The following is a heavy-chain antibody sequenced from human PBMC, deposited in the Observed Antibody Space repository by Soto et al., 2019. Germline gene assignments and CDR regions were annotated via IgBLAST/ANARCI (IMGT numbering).Heavy chain of an antibody. J-gene: IGHJ4*02. Sequence: GGSLRLSCAASGFTFSSYAMSWVRQAPGKGLEWVSAISGSGGSTYYADSVKGRFTISRDNSRNTLYLQMNSLRAEDTAVYYCAMNLRGYSYRFDYWGQGTLVTVSS. CDR1: GFTFSSYA. V-gene: IGHV3-23*01. CDR3: AMNLRGYSYRFDY. D-gene: IGHD5-18*01. CDR2: ISGSGGST.